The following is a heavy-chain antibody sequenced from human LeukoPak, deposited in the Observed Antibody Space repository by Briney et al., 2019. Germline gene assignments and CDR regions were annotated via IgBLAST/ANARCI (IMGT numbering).Heavy chain of an antibody. V-gene: IGHV3-23*01. J-gene: IGHJ4*02. CDR3: AKDRWDTVDFIDY. CDR1: GFIFGGYT. Sequence: GGSLRLSCAGSGFIFGGYTMNWVRQAPGKGLEWLSYISASGGNTFYADSVKGRFTISRDNSKNTLYLQMNSLRAEDTAVYYCAKDRWDTVDFIDYWGQGTLVTVSS. CDR2: ISASGGNT. D-gene: IGHD3-3*01.